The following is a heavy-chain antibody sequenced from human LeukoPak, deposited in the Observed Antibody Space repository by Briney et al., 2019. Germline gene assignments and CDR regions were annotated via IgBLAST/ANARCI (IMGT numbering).Heavy chain of an antibody. CDR3: AKISSLNGDYPPDY. J-gene: IGHJ4*02. V-gene: IGHV3-9*01. Sequence: GGSLRLSCAASGFTFDDYAMHWVRQAPGKGLEWVSGITWNSGTIGYADFVKGRFTISRDNAKNSLYLQMNSLRAEDTAVYYCAKISSLNGDYPPDYWGQGPLVTVSS. CDR1: GFTFDDYA. D-gene: IGHD4-17*01. CDR2: ITWNSGTI.